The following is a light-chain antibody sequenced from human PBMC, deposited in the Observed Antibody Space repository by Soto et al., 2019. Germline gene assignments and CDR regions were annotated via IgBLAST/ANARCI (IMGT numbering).Light chain of an antibody. CDR1: QSVSSSS. CDR2: DAS. V-gene: IGKV3D-20*02. J-gene: IGKJ5*01. CDR3: QQRSNWPTGVT. Sequence: EIVLTQCAGTLSLSPGERATLACRGRQSVSSSSLAWYQQKLGQAPSLLIQDASNRATGIPARLSGSGSGTDFTLTISSLEPEHFAVSSCQQRSNWPTGVTFGQGTRLEIK.